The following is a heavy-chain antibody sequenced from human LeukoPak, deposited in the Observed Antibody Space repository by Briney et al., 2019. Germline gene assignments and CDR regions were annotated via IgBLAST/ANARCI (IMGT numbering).Heavy chain of an antibody. D-gene: IGHD3-22*01. CDR1: GYSFTTYW. Sequence: PGESLKISCKGSGYSFTTYWIGWVRQMPGKGLEWMGIIYPGDSDTRYSPSFQGQVTISADKSISTAYLQWSSLKASDTAMYYCARRSRHSSGSNAFDIWGQGTMVIVSS. J-gene: IGHJ3*02. V-gene: IGHV5-51*01. CDR3: ARRSRHSSGSNAFDI. CDR2: IYPGDSDT.